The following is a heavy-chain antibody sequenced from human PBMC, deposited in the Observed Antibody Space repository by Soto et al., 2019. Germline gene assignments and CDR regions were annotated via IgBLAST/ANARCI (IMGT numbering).Heavy chain of an antibody. Sequence: QVQLQQWSAGLLKPSETLSLTCAVYGGSFSGYYWSWIRQPPGKGLEWIGEINHSGSTNYNPSLKSRVTISVDTSKNQFSLKLSSVTAADTAVYYCHGYCSSTSCYYLDYWGQGTLVTVSS. CDR1: GGSFSGYY. D-gene: IGHD2-2*01. J-gene: IGHJ4*02. CDR3: HGYCSSTSCYYLDY. CDR2: INHSGST. V-gene: IGHV4-34*01.